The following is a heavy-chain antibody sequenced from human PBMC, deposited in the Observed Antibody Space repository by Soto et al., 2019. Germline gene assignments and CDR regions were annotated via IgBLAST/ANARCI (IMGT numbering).Heavy chain of an antibody. CDR3: ARWDSSGYYYPRYYYYGMDV. J-gene: IGHJ6*02. Sequence: ASVKVSCKASGYTFTSYDINWFRQDTGQGLEWMGWMNPNSGNTGYAQKFKGTGNITRNTSISTAYMEVSSLSSEDTAVSYCARWDSSGYYYPRYYYYGMDVWGQGTTVTVSS. D-gene: IGHD3-22*01. CDR1: GYTFTSYD. CDR2: MNPNSGNT. V-gene: IGHV1-8*01.